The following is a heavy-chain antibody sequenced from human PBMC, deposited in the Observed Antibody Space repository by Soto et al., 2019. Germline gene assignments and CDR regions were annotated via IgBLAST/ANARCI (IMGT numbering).Heavy chain of an antibody. CDR1: GGTFSSYA. V-gene: IGHV1-18*01. Sequence: GASVKVSCNASGGTFSSYAISWVRQAPGQGLEWMGWISAYNGNTNYAQKLQGRVTMTTDTSTSTAYMELRSLRSDDTAVYYCAREDYSNYDYWGQGTLVTVSS. CDR3: AREDYSNYDY. CDR2: ISAYNGNT. J-gene: IGHJ4*02. D-gene: IGHD4-4*01.